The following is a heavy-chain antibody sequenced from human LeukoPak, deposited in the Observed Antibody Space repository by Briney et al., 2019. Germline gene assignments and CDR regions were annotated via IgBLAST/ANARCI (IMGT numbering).Heavy chain of an antibody. CDR3: ARDQAREGFDP. Sequence: GGSLRLSCAASGFTFSSYSMNWVRQAPGKGLEWVSSISSSSSYIYYADSVKGRFTIPRDNAKNSLYLQMNSLRAEDTAVYYCARDQAREGFDPWGQGTLVTVSS. CDR1: GFTFSSYS. J-gene: IGHJ5*02. V-gene: IGHV3-21*01. D-gene: IGHD1-26*01. CDR2: ISSSSSYI.